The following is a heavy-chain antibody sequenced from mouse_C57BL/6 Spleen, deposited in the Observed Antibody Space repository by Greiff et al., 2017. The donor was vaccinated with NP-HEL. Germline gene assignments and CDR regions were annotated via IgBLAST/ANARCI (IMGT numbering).Heavy chain of an antibody. Sequence: VQLKQSGAELVRPGASVKLSCTASGFNIKDYYMHWVKQRPEQGLEWIGRIDPEDGDTEYAPKFQGKATMTADPSSNTAYLHLSSLTSEDTAVYYCTFTAAMDYWGQGTSVTVSS. V-gene: IGHV14-1*01. CDR2: IDPEDGDT. CDR3: TFTAAMDY. J-gene: IGHJ4*01. CDR1: GFNIKDYY. D-gene: IGHD1-2*01.